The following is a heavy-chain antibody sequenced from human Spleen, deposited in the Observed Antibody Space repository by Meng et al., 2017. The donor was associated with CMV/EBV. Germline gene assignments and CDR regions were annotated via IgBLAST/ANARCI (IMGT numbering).Heavy chain of an antibody. CDR2: INPNSGGT. J-gene: IGHJ6*02. D-gene: IGHD2/OR15-2a*01. CDR1: GYTFTGYY. Sequence: ASVKVSCKTSGYTFTGYYMHWVRQAPGQGLEWMGGINPNSGGTKYAQNFQGRVTMTRDTSFSTAYMELSSLRSDDTAVYYCARAGLGIVIEPRTMPGETYYFSSLDVWGQGTTVTVSS. V-gene: IGHV1-2*02. CDR3: ARAGLGIVIEPRTMPGETYYFSSLDV.